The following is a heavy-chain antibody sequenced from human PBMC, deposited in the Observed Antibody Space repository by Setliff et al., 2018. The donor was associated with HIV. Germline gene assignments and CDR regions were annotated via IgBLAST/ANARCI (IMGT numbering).Heavy chain of an antibody. D-gene: IGHD2-21*02. CDR1: GYSISSDYW. CDR2: IYHSGNT. J-gene: IGHJ3*02. CDR3: ARGQGCGGGCHYAFEM. Sequence: SETLSLTCTVSGYSISSDYWWGWIRQPPGKGLEWIGSIYHSGNTYYNPSLKSRVIISVDMSKNQFSLKLTSVTAADTAVFYCARGQGCGGGCHYAFEMWGQGTMVTVSS. V-gene: IGHV4-38-2*02.